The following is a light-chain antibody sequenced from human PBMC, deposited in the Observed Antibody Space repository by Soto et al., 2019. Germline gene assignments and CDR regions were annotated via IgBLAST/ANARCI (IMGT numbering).Light chain of an antibody. Sequence: QSALTQPPSSSGAPGQSVTISCTGTSSDVGGYHYVSWYQQHPGKAPKLIIYEVSKRPSGVPDRFSGSKSGNTASLTVSGLQDEDEADYYCSSYSGSNNFVVFGGGTKLTVL. V-gene: IGLV2-8*01. CDR2: EVS. CDR3: SSYSGSNNFVV. CDR1: SSDVGGYHY. J-gene: IGLJ2*01.